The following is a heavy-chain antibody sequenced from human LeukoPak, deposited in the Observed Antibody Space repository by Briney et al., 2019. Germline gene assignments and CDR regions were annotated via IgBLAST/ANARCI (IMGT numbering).Heavy chain of an antibody. CDR2: VYYSGST. Sequence: SETLSLTCSVSSGFITSYYWSWIRQPPGKGLEGIGYVYYSGSTEYNPSLRRRITISLDMSTHQFSLNLTSLTAADPAVYYCATNTGTVFDYWGQGALVTVSS. CDR3: ATNTGTVFDY. V-gene: IGHV4-59*01. D-gene: IGHD7-27*01. J-gene: IGHJ4*02. CDR1: SGFITSYY.